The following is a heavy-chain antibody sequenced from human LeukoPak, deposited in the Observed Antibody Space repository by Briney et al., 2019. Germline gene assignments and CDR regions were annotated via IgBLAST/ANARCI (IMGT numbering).Heavy chain of an antibody. V-gene: IGHV4-59*01. CDR3: ARDNYDFWSGYFYGMDV. CDR2: IYYSGST. J-gene: IGHJ6*02. D-gene: IGHD3-3*01. CDR1: GGSISSYY. Sequence: PSETLSLTCTVSGGSISSYYWSWIRQPPGKGLEWIGYIYYSGSTNYNPSLKSRVTISVDTSKNQFPLKLSSVTAADTAVYYCARDNYDFWSGYFYGMDVWGQGTTVTVSS.